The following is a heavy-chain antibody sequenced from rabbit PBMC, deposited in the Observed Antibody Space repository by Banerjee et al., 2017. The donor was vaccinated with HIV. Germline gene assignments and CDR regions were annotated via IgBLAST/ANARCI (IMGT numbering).Heavy chain of an antibody. J-gene: IGHJ4*01. CDR1: GFTISSYG. Sequence: QQQLVESGGGLVQPGGSLTLSCKASGFTISSYGVSWVRQAPGKGLEWIGYIDPVFGSTYYASWAKGRFTISKTSSTTVTLQMTSLTAADTATYFCARDLAGVIGWNFGLWGQGTLVTVS. CDR2: IDPVFGST. D-gene: IGHD4-1*01. V-gene: IGHV1S39*01. CDR3: ARDLAGVIGWNFGL.